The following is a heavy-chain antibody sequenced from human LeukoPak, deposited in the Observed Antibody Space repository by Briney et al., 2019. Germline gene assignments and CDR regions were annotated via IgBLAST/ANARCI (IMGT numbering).Heavy chain of an antibody. CDR1: GGSFSGYY. D-gene: IGHD3-22*01. CDR3: ARDQYYYDSSGYLTFDY. CDR2: INHSGST. J-gene: IGHJ4*02. Sequence: IPSETLSLTCAVYGGSFSGYYWSWIRQPPGKGLEWIGEINHSGSTNYNPSLKSRVTISVDTSKNQFSLKLSSVTAADTAVYYCARDQYYYDSSGYLTFDYWGQGTLVTVSS. V-gene: IGHV4-34*01.